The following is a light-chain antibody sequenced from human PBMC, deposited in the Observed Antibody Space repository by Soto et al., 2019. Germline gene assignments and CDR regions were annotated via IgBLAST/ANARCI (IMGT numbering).Light chain of an antibody. J-gene: IGLJ3*02. CDR1: SSDVGAYNY. Sequence: QSALTQPASVSGSPGQSITISCTGTSSDVGAYNYVSWYQHHPDKAPKLMIFDVSNRPSEVSNRFSGSKSGNTASLIISGLQAEDEADYHCSSYTSSNSWVFGGGTKLTVL. V-gene: IGLV2-14*03. CDR2: DVS. CDR3: SSYTSSNSWV.